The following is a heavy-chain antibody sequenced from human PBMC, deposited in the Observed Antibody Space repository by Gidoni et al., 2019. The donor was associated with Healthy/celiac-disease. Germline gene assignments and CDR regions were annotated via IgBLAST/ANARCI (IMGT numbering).Heavy chain of an antibody. CDR3: TRRSGLDYYDSSGYYPFDY. D-gene: IGHD3-22*01. CDR1: GFTFSGSA. V-gene: IGHV3-73*01. Sequence: ESGGGLVQPGGSLKLSCAASGFTFSGSAMHWVRQASGKGLEWVGRIRSKANSYATAYAASVKGRFTISRDDSKNTAYLQMNSLKTEDTAVYYCTRRSGLDYYDSSGYYPFDYWGQGTLVTVSS. J-gene: IGHJ4*02. CDR2: IRSKANSYAT.